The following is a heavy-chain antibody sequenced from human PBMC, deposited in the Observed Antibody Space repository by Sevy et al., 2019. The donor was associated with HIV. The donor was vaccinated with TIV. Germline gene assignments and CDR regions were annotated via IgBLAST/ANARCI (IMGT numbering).Heavy chain of an antibody. Sequence: ASVKVSCKVSGYTLTKLSMHWVRQAPGKGLEWMGSFDPEDGETIYQQKLKGRVTMTDDTSTDTAYMELSSLRSEDTAVYYCATTKDYYEDSGSPFDYWGQGTLVTVS. V-gene: IGHV1-24*01. D-gene: IGHD3-22*01. CDR1: GYTLTKLS. J-gene: IGHJ4*02. CDR2: FDPEDGET. CDR3: ATTKDYYEDSGSPFDY.